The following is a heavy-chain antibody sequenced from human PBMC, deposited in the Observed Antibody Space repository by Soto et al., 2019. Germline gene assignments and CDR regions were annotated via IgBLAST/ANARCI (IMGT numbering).Heavy chain of an antibody. CDR1: GYTFTSYA. J-gene: IGHJ6*02. V-gene: IGHV1-3*01. CDR3: AGEDVSGGSCPLYYGMDV. D-gene: IGHD2-15*01. CDR2: INAGNGNT. Sequence: QVQLVQSGAEVKKPGASVKVSCKASGYTFTSYAMHWVRQAPGQRLEWMGWINAGNGNTKYSQKFQGRVTMTRDTSASTAYMELSSLRSEDTAVYYCAGEDVSGGSCPLYYGMDVWGQGTTFTVSS.